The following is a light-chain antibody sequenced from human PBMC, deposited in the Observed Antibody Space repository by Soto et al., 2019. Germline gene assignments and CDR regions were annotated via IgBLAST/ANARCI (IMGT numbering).Light chain of an antibody. CDR2: EVS. V-gene: IGLV2-14*01. J-gene: IGLJ2*01. CDR3: SSYTPAKTLQLV. CDR1: SSDIGGYNY. Sequence: QSVLTQPASVSGSPGQSITIFCSGTSSDIGGYNYVSWYQHHPGKAPKLRIYEVSYRPSGVSNRFSGSKSGNTASLTISGLQAEDEADYWCSSYTPAKTLQLVFGGGTKLTVL.